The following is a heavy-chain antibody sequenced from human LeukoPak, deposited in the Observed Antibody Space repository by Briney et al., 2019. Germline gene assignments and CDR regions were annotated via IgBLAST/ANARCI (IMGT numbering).Heavy chain of an antibody. CDR3: ARDQSKGGFDY. Sequence: SETLSLTCTVSGGSISSSSYYWGWIRQPPGKGLEWIGSIYYSGSTYYNPSLKSRVTISVDTSKNQFSLKLSSVTAADTAVYYCARDQSKGGFDYWGQGTLVTVSS. CDR2: IYYSGST. V-gene: IGHV4-39*07. J-gene: IGHJ4*02. CDR1: GGSISSSSYY. D-gene: IGHD3-16*01.